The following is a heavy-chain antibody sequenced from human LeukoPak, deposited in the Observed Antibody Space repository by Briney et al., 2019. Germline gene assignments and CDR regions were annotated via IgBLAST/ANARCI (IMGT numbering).Heavy chain of an antibody. CDR3: ARATTGAFDI. CDR1: GFRFSDYY. CDR2: IRKKANTYST. V-gene: IGHV3-72*01. Sequence: PGGSLRLSCAASGFRFSDYYIDWVRQAPGKGLEWVGRIRKKANTYSTEYAASVKGRFTISRDDSRNSLYLQMNTLKSEDTAVYYCARATTGAFDIWGQGTKVTVFS. J-gene: IGHJ3*02. D-gene: IGHD1-1*01.